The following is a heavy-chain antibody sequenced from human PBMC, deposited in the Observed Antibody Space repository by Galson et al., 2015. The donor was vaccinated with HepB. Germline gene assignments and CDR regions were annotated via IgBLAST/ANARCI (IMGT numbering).Heavy chain of an antibody. CDR1: GYTFTSYG. V-gene: IGHV1-18*01. J-gene: IGHJ3*02. CDR2: ISAYNGNT. D-gene: IGHD6-6*01. CDR3: ARDEIAARPHAFDI. Sequence: SCKASGYTFTSYGISWVRQAPGQGLEWMGWISAYNGNTNYAQKLQGRVTMTTDTSTSTAYMELRSLRSDDTAVYYCARDEIAARPHAFDIWGQGTMVTVSS.